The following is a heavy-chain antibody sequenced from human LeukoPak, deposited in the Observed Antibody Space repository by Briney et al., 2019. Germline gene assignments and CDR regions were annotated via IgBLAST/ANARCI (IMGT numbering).Heavy chain of an antibody. CDR1: GFTFSSYS. V-gene: IGHV3-48*01. D-gene: IGHD4-17*01. CDR2: ISSSSSTI. CDR3: AKGVTTYPPPATADY. J-gene: IGHJ4*02. Sequence: GGSLRLSCAASGFTFSSYSMNWVRQAPGKGLEWVSYISSSSSTIYYADSVKGRFTISRDNSKNTLYLQMDSLRGEDTGVYYCAKGVTTYPPPATADYWGQGILVTLSS.